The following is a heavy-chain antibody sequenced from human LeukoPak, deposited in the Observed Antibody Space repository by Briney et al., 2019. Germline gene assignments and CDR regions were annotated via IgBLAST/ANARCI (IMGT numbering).Heavy chain of an antibody. D-gene: IGHD4-17*01. CDR1: GFTFSSYW. Sequence: KPGGSLRLSCAVSGFTFSSYWMSWVRQAPGKGLEWVANIKQDGSEKYYVDSVKGRFTTSRDNAKDSLYLQMNSLRAEDTAVYYCARDSGGSETTVTLSYYYYYMDVWGKGTTVTVSS. CDR3: ARDSGGSETTVTLSYYYYYMDV. J-gene: IGHJ6*03. CDR2: IKQDGSEK. V-gene: IGHV3-7*01.